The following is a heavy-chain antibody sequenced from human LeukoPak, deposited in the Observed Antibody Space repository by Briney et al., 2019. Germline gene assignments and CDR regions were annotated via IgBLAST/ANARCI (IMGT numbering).Heavy chain of an antibody. J-gene: IGHJ6*02. CDR3: ARDYDFWSGYYTGYYYGMDV. Sequence: SETLSLTCTVSGGSISSSSYYWGWIRQPPGKGLEWIGSIYYSGSTYYNPSLKSRVTISVDTSKNQFSLKLSSVTAADTAVYYCARDYDFWSGYYTGYYYGMDVWGQGTTVTVSS. D-gene: IGHD3-3*01. CDR2: IYYSGST. V-gene: IGHV4-39*02. CDR1: GGSISSSSYY.